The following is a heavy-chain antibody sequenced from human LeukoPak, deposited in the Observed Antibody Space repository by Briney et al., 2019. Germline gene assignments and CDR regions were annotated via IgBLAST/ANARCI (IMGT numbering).Heavy chain of an antibody. D-gene: IGHD3-10*01. CDR2: ISYDGSNK. CDR3: ARTPGYYYGSGSYFPDGFYDY. V-gene: IGHV3-30*04. J-gene: IGHJ4*02. Sequence: GGSLRLSCAASGFTFSSYAMHWVRQAPGKGLEWVAVISYDGSNKYYADSVKGRFTISRDNSKDTLYLQMNSLRAEDTPVYYCARTPGYYYGSGSYFPDGFYDYWGQGTLVTVSS. CDR1: GFTFSSYA.